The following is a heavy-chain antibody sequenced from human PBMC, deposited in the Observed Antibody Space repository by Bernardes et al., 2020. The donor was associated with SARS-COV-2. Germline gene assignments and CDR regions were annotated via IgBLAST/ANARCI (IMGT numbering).Heavy chain of an antibody. J-gene: IGHJ4*02. V-gene: IGHV3-23*01. CDR1: GFTFSSYT. Sequence: GGSLRLSCAASGFTFSSYTMTWVRQAPGKGLEWVSALTGSGDASFYAGSVKGRFTISRDNSKNTLYLQMYGLTAEDTAVYYCAKDLPPPGRGPDYWGQGTLVTVSS. CDR3: AKDLPPPGRGPDY. CDR2: LTGSGDAS.